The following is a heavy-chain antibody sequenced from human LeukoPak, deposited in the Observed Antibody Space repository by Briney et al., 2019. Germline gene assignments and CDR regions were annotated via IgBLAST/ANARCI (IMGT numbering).Heavy chain of an antibody. Sequence: ASVKVSCKASGYTFTGYYMHWVRQAPGQGLEWMGWINPNSGGTNYAQKFQGRVTMTRDTSISTAYMELNGLRSDDTAVYYRASPQRGSGSYYSDYWGQGTLVTVSS. CDR2: INPNSGGT. D-gene: IGHD3-10*01. J-gene: IGHJ4*02. CDR3: ASPQRGSGSYYSDY. CDR1: GYTFTGYY. V-gene: IGHV1-2*02.